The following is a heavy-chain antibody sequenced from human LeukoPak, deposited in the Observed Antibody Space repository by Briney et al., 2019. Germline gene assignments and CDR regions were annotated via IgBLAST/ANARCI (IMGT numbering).Heavy chain of an antibody. V-gene: IGHV1-46*03. Sequence: ASVKFTCKASGYTFTSYYMHWVRQAPGQGVEWMGIINPSGGSTSYAQKFQGRVTMTRDTSTSTVYMELSSLRSEDTAVYYCARDLGYCSSTSCYYYMDVWGKGTTVTVSS. J-gene: IGHJ6*03. CDR1: GYTFTSYY. CDR3: ARDLGYCSSTSCYYYMDV. CDR2: INPSGGST. D-gene: IGHD2-2*01.